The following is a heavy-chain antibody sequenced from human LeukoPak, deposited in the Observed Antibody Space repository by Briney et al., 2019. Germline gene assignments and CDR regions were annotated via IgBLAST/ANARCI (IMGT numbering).Heavy chain of an antibody. Sequence: GESLKISCKGSGYSFTTYWIGWVRQMPGKGLEWMGIIYPGDSDTRYSPSFQGQVTISADRSISTAYLQWSSLKASDTAMYYCAGGFYGGYYYYYMDVWGKGTTVTVSS. CDR2: IYPGDSDT. CDR3: AGGFYGGYYYYYMDV. J-gene: IGHJ6*03. CDR1: GYSFTTYW. V-gene: IGHV5-51*01. D-gene: IGHD4/OR15-4a*01.